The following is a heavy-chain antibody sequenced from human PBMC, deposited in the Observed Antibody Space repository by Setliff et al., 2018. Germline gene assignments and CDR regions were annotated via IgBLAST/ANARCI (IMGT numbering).Heavy chain of an antibody. CDR3: ARVRVVQGYYEFDY. CDR2: IYYNGNT. D-gene: IGHD3-16*01. J-gene: IGHJ4*02. CDR1: GDSISSSTYH. Sequence: PSETLSLTCTVSGDSISSSTYHWGWIRQSPGKGLEWNGNIYYNGNTNKNPALKSRVTIAVDKSRDQFSLRLSSVTAAYTAMYYCARVRVVQGYYEFDYWGQGTLVTVSS. V-gene: IGHV4-39*07.